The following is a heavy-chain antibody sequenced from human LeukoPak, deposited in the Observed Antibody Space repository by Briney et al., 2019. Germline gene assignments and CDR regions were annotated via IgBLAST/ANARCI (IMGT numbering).Heavy chain of an antibody. CDR1: GYTFTGYY. CDR2: INPNSGGT. V-gene: IGHV1-2*04. Sequence: ASVKVSCKASGYTFTGYYMHWVRQAPGQGLEWMGWINPNSGGTNYAQKFQGWVTMTRDTSISTAYMELSRLRSDDTAVYYCARTYCSSTSCYVGPFDYWGQGTLVTVSS. J-gene: IGHJ4*02. CDR3: ARTYCSSTSCYVGPFDY. D-gene: IGHD2-2*01.